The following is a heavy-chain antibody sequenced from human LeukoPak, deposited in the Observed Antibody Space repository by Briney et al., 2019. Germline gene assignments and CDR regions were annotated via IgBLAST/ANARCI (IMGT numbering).Heavy chain of an antibody. CDR3: ARGGYYDSSADY. CDR2: IYYSEGT. J-gene: IGHJ4*02. V-gene: IGHV4-59*13. CDR1: GGSISSYY. D-gene: IGHD3-22*01. Sequence: SETLSLTCTVSGGSISSYYWSWIRQPPGKGLEWVGYIYYSEGTNYNPSLKSRVTISVDTSKNQFSLKLSSVTAADTAVYYCARGGYYDSSADYWGQGTLVTVSS.